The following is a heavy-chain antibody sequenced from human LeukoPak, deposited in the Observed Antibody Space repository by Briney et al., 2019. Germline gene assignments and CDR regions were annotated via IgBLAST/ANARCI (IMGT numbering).Heavy chain of an antibody. D-gene: IGHD2-8*02. V-gene: IGHV4-59*12. CDR3: ARAVRWSSYYYGMDV. J-gene: IGHJ6*02. CDR1: GGSISSYY. Sequence: SETLSLTCTVSGGSISSYYWSWIRQPPGKGLEWIGYIYYSGSTNYNPSLKSRVTISVDTSKNQFSLKLSSVTAADTAVYYCARAVRWSSYYYGMDVWGQGTTVTVSS. CDR2: IYYSGST.